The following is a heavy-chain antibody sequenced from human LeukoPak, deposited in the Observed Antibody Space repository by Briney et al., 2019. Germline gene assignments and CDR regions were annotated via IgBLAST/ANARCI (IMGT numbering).Heavy chain of an antibody. CDR3: ARGRIVVVHSFSYGLDV. V-gene: IGHV4-34*01. J-gene: IGHJ6*02. D-gene: IGHD2-21*01. CDR2: TNDYTGDT. CDR1: GGSFTDYF. Sequence: SETLSLTCTVFGGSFTDYFWTWIRHSPGKGLELIGETNDYTGDTKYNPSLNSRVSISLEKSKNQLSLGLRSVTAADTAVYYCARGRIVVVHSFSYGLDVWGQGTTVTVSS.